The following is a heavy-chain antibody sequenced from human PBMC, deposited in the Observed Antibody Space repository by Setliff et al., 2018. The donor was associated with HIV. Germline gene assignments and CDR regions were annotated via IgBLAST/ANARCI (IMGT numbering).Heavy chain of an antibody. CDR2: IYYSGST. Sequence: SETLSLTCTVSGGSISSSSYYWGWIRQPPGKGLEWIGSIYYSGSTYYNPSLKSRVTIPVDTSKNQFSLKLSSVTAADTAVYYCATWDTAMVIFDYWGQGTLVTVSS. J-gene: IGHJ4*02. D-gene: IGHD5-18*01. CDR1: GGSISSSSYY. CDR3: ATWDTAMVIFDY. V-gene: IGHV4-39*01.